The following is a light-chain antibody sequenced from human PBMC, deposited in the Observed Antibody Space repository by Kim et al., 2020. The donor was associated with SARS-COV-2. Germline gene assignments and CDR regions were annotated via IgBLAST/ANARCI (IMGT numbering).Light chain of an antibody. CDR1: SSNIRAGYE. CDR2: GDI. CDR3: QSYDNSLSGYV. J-gene: IGLJ1*01. Sequence: KVAISCTGVSSNIRAGYEVHWYQQLPGTAPKLLIYGDINRPSGVPDRFSGSKSGTSASLAITGLQTEDEADYYCQSYDNSLSGYVFGTGTKVYVL. V-gene: IGLV1-40*01.